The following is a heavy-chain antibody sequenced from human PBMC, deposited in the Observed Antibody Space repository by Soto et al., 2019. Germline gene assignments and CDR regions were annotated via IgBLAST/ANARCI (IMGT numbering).Heavy chain of an antibody. D-gene: IGHD6-19*01. V-gene: IGHV5-51*01. CDR1: GYSFSGYW. Sequence: GDALKISCEGSGYSFSGYWRVWLRQMPVKGLEWMGIIYPGDSDTRYSPSFQGQVTIAADESITTDYMQLSRLRASASVVSYCASHGSGWSVGYYWGKRTLVTVSS. J-gene: IGHJ4*02. CDR2: IYPGDSDT. CDR3: ASHGSGWSVGYY.